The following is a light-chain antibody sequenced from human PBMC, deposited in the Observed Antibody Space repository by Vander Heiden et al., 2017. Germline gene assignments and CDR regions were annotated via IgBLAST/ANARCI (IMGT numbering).Light chain of an antibody. J-gene: IGKJ4*01. V-gene: IGKV1-33*01. CDR2: DAC. CDR3: QQYDNPALT. CDR1: QDISNY. Sequence: DIQMTQSPSSLSASVGDRVTITCQASQDISNYLNWYQQKPGKAPKLLIYDACNLETGVPSRFSGSGSGTDFTFTISSLQPEDIATYYCQQYDNPALTFGGGTKVEIK.